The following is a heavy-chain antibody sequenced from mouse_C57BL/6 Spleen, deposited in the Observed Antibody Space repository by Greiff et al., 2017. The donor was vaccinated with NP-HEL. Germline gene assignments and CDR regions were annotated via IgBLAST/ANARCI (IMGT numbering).Heavy chain of an antibody. J-gene: IGHJ1*03. CDR1: GYTFTSYW. V-gene: IGHV1-64*01. D-gene: IGHD2-3*01. CDR2: IHPNSGST. Sequence: QVQLQQPGAELVKPGASVKLSCKASGYTFTSYWMHWVKQRPGQGLEWIGMIHPNSGSTNYNEKFKSKATLTVDKSSSTAYMQLSSLTSEDSAVYYCAREGDGYYGYFDGWGTGTTVTVSS. CDR3: AREGDGYYGYFDG.